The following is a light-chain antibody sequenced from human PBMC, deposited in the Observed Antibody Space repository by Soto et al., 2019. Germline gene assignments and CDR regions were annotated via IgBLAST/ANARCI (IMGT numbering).Light chain of an antibody. CDR1: ENLLYTSNNQNY. CDR3: QQYYSSPLT. J-gene: IGKJ4*01. CDR2: WAS. Sequence: DIVMTLSPDSLAVSLGERATIRCKSSENLLYTSNNQNYLTWYQQRPGQPPKLLISWASTRESGVPDRFSGSGSGTDFTLTISNLQPEDVAVYYCQQYYSSPLTFGGGTKVEIK. V-gene: IGKV4-1*01.